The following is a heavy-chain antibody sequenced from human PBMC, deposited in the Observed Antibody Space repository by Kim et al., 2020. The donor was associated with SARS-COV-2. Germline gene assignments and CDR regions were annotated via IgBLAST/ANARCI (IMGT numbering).Heavy chain of an antibody. V-gene: IGHV3-15*01. D-gene: IGHD4-17*01. CDR2: IKSKTDGGTT. J-gene: IGHJ4*02. Sequence: GGSLRLSCAASGFTFSNAWMSWVRQAPGKGLEWVGRIKSKTDGGTTDYAAPVKGRFTISRDDSKNTLYLQMNSLKTEDTAVYYCTTGSPSLGGDYVDDLVLPNDYWGQGTLVTVSS. CDR3: TTGSPSLGGDYVDDLVLPNDY. CDR1: GFTFSNAW.